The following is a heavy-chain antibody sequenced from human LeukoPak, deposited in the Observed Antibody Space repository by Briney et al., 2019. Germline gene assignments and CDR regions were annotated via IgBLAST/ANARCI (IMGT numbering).Heavy chain of an antibody. CDR1: GGTFSNYA. CDR3: ARSLFRTSGGYYYMDV. J-gene: IGHJ6*03. CDR2: IIPIFGTA. Sequence: ASVKVSCKASGGTFSNYAISWVRQAPGQGLEWMGRIIPIFGTADHAQKFQGRVTITTDESTSTAYMELSSLTSEDTAVYYCARSLFRTSGGYYYMDVWDKGTTVTVSS. V-gene: IGHV1-69*05. D-gene: IGHD3/OR15-3a*01.